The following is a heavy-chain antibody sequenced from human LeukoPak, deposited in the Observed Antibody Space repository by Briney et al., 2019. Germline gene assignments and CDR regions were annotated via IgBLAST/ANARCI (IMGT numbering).Heavy chain of an antibody. J-gene: IGHJ5*02. Sequence: ASVKVSCKASGYTFTGYYIHWVRQAPGQGLEWMGWINPNSGGTNYAQNFQGRVTMTRDTSIRTAYMDLSRLTSDDTAVYYCARDLVSDTDNYYVPPDAGLDHWGQGTLVTVSS. CDR2: INPNSGGT. D-gene: IGHD2/OR15-2a*01. CDR1: GYTFTGYY. V-gene: IGHV1-2*02. CDR3: ARDLVSDTDNYYVPPDAGLDH.